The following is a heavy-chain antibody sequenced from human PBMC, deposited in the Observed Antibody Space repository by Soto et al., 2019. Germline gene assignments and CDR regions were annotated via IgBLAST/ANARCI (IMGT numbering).Heavy chain of an antibody. J-gene: IGHJ4*02. Sequence: EVQLVESGGGLVRPGGSLRLSCPASGFTFSRYSMNWVRQAPGKGLEWVSSISSTTNYIYYADSMKGRFTVSRDNAKNSVYLDMNSLSAEDTAVYYCARVSEDLTSNFDYWGQGTLVTVSS. CDR2: ISSTTNYI. V-gene: IGHV3-21*01. CDR1: GFTFSRYS. CDR3: ARVSEDLTSNFDY.